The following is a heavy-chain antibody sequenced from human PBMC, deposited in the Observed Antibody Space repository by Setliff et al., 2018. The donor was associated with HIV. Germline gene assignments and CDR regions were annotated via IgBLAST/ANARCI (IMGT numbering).Heavy chain of an antibody. CDR3: GRAPDY. V-gene: IGHV4-39*01. CDR1: GDPISSGSYY. CDR2: MYYSGTT. J-gene: IGHJ4*02. Sequence: SETLSLTCTVSGDPISSGSYYWGWIRQPPGKGLEWIGSMYYSGTTYYNPSLKSRVTISVGTSKTQFSLKLNSVTAADTAVYYCGRAPDYWGQGTLVTVSS.